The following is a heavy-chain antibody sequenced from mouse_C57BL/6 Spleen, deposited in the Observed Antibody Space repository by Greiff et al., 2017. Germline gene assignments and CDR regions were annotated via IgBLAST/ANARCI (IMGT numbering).Heavy chain of an antibody. CDR1: GYTFTSYW. D-gene: IGHD2-5*01. CDR3: SRTIVTTNYYDMDY. J-gene: IGHJ4*01. CDR2: IDPSDSYT. V-gene: IGHV1-69*01. Sequence: QVQLQQPGAELVMPGASVTLSCKASGYTFTSYWMHWVKQRPGQGLEWIGEIDPSDSYTNYNQKFKGKSTLTVDKSSSTAYMQLSSLTSEDSAVXYCSRTIVTTNYYDMDYWGQGTSVTVSS.